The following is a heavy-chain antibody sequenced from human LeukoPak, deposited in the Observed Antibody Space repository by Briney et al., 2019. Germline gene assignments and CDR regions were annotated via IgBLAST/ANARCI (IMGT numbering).Heavy chain of an antibody. J-gene: IGHJ3*02. Sequence: SVKVSCKASGDTFSSYAISWVRQAPGQRLEWMGGIIPIFGTANYAQKFQGRVTITADESTSTAYMELSSLRSEDTAVYYCAREEREYCGGDCNDAFDIWGQGTMVTVSS. D-gene: IGHD2-21*02. CDR3: AREEREYCGGDCNDAFDI. V-gene: IGHV1-69*13. CDR1: GDTFSSYA. CDR2: IIPIFGTA.